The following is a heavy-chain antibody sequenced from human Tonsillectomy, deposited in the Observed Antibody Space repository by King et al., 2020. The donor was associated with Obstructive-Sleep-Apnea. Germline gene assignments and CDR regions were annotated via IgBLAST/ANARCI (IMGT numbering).Heavy chain of an antibody. J-gene: IGHJ4*02. D-gene: IGHD3-3*01. CDR2: VYNSEST. Sequence: QVQLQESGPGLVKPSETLSLTCTVSGASISPYYWSWIRQPPGKGLEWLGYVYNSESTNYNPSLESRVTISVDTSKNHFSLILNSVTAADTAVYYCASHSVDFLSGFDSWGQGTLVTVSS. CDR1: GASISPYY. V-gene: IGHV4-59*08. CDR3: ASHSVDFLSGFDS.